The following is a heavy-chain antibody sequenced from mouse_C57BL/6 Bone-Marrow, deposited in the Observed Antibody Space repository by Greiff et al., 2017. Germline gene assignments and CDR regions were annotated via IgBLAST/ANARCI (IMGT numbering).Heavy chain of an antibody. Sequence: VQLQQSGAELVKPGASVKISCKASGYAFSSYWMNWVKQRPGKGLEWIGQIYPGDGDTTYNGKFKGKATLTADKSSSTAYMQLSSLTSEDSAVYSCAHISTVVAPWYFDVWGTGTTVTVSS. D-gene: IGHD1-1*01. CDR1: GYAFSSYW. J-gene: IGHJ1*03. CDR3: AHISTVVAPWYFDV. CDR2: IYPGDGDT. V-gene: IGHV1-80*01.